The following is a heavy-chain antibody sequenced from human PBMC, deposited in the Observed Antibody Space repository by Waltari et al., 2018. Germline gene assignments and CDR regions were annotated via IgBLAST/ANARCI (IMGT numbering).Heavy chain of an antibody. Sequence: EVQLLESGGGMVQPGGSLRLSCAASGFTFSSYAMSWVRQAPGKGLEWVSAISGSGGSTYYADSVKGRFTNSRDNSKNTLYLQMNSLRAEDTAVYYCAKDRSIVGAGDAFDIWGQGTMVTVSS. CDR1: GFTFSSYA. J-gene: IGHJ3*02. V-gene: IGHV3-23*01. CDR2: ISGSGGST. D-gene: IGHD1-26*01. CDR3: AKDRSIVGAGDAFDI.